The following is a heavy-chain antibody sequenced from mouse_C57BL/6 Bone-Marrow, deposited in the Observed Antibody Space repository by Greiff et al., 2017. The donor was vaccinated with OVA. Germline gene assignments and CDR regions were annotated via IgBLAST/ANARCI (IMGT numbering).Heavy chain of an antibody. V-gene: IGHV1-52*01. CDR3: ARSPYYYGSSPVAMDY. CDR1: GYTFTSYW. Sequence: QVQLQQPGAELVRPGSSVKLSCKASGYTFTSYWMHWVKQRPIQGLEWIGNIDPSDSETHYNQKFKDKATLTVDKSSSTAYMHLSSLTSEDSAVYYCARSPYYYGSSPVAMDYWGQGTSVTVSS. J-gene: IGHJ4*01. D-gene: IGHD1-1*01. CDR2: IDPSDSET.